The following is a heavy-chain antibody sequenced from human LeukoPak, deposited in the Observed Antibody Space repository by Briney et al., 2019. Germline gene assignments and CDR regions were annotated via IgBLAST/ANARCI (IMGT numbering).Heavy chain of an antibody. CDR3: ARDSSYRGYSYGYGDY. Sequence: GGSLRLSCAASGFIFRRYSMNWVPQAPGRGLEWVSYISSSSSTIYYADSVKGRFTISRDNAKNSLYLQMNSLRAEDTAVYYCARDSSYRGYSYGYGDYWGQGTLVTVSS. D-gene: IGHD5-18*01. V-gene: IGHV3-48*01. CDR2: ISSSSSTI. J-gene: IGHJ4*02. CDR1: GFIFRRYS.